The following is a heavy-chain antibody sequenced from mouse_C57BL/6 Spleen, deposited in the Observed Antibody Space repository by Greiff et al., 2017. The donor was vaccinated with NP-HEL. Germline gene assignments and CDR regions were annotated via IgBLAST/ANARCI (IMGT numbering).Heavy chain of an antibody. V-gene: IGHV6-3*01. CDR2: IRLKSDNYAT. J-gene: IGHJ4*01. D-gene: IGHD1-1*01. CDR1: GFTFSNYW. CDR3: TASVVATNYYAMDY. Sequence: EVQLVESGGGLVQPGGSMKLSCVASGFTFSNYWMNWVRQSPEKGLEWVAQIRLKSDNYATHYAESVKGRFTISRDDSKSSVYLQMNNLRAEDTGIYYCTASVVATNYYAMDYWGQGTSVTVSS.